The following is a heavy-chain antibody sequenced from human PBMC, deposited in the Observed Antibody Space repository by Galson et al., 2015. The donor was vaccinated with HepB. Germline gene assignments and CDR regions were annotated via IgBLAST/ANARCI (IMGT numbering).Heavy chain of an antibody. J-gene: IGHJ4*02. Sequence: SVKVSCKASGYTFTSYAMHWVRQAPGQRLEWMGWINAGNGNTKYSQKFQGRVTITRDTSASTAYMELSSLRSEDTAVYYCARGGPARGYYFDYWGQGTLVTVSS. CDR1: GYTFTSYA. D-gene: IGHD3-10*01. CDR2: INAGNGNT. V-gene: IGHV1-3*01. CDR3: ARGGPARGYYFDY.